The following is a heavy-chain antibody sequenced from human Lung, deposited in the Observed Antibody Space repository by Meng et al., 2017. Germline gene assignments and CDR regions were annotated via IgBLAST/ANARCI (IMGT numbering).Heavy chain of an antibody. CDR1: GYIFTRYG. CDR3: ARAEEEYCSGGSCPNFDF. D-gene: IGHD2-15*01. Sequence: QVRLVQSGGEGKKPGASVKVSCKASGYIFTRYGITWVRQAPGQGLEWMGWISGYNGNTNYAQKLQGRVTMTTDTSTSTAYMELRSLRSDDTAVYYCARAEEEYCSGGSCPNFDFWGQGTLVTVSS. CDR2: ISGYNGNT. V-gene: IGHV1-18*01. J-gene: IGHJ4*02.